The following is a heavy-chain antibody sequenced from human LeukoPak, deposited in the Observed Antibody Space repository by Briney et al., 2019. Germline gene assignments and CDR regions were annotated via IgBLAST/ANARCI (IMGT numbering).Heavy chain of an antibody. CDR2: ISSSSSYI. V-gene: IGHV3-21*01. Sequence: GGSLRLSCAASGFTFSSYGMSWVRQAPGKGLEWVSSISSSSSYIYYADSVKGRFTISRDNAKNSLYLQMNSLRAEDTAVYYCAGRAMTDFDYWGQGTLVTVSS. CDR1: GFTFSSYG. D-gene: IGHD2-2*01. J-gene: IGHJ4*02. CDR3: AGRAMTDFDY.